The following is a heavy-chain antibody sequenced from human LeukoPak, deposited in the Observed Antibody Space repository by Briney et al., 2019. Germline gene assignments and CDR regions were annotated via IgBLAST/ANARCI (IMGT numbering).Heavy chain of an antibody. CDR3: ARGPYCSSTSCYTPISPFDY. V-gene: IGHV4-34*01. CDR1: GGSFSGYY. Sequence: SETLSLTCAVYGGSFSGYYWSWIRQPPGKGLEWIGEINHSGSTNYNPSLKSRVTISVDTSKNQFSLKLSSVTAADTAVYYCARGPYCSSTSCYTPISPFDYWGQGTLVTVSS. CDR2: INHSGST. J-gene: IGHJ4*02. D-gene: IGHD2-2*02.